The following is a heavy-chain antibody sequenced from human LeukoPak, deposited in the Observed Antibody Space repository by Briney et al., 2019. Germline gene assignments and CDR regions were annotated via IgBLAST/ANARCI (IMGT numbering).Heavy chain of an antibody. D-gene: IGHD4-11*01. CDR1: GFTISNAW. V-gene: IGHV3-48*01. Sequence: GGSLRLSCAASGFTISNAWMNWVRQAPGKGLEWVSYITSDSTTMFYADSVKGRFTASRDNAENSMYLQMNSLRAEDTAVYYCARVALRPIDYSNPEFDPWGQGTLVTVSS. CDR2: ITSDSTTM. CDR3: ARVALRPIDYSNPEFDP. J-gene: IGHJ5*02.